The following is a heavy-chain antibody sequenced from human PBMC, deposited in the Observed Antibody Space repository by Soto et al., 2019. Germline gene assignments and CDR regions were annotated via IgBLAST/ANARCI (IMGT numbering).Heavy chain of an antibody. J-gene: IGHJ6*02. CDR2: ISAYNGNT. D-gene: IGHD3-10*01. CDR3: ARDRDYGSGITSYYYGMDV. V-gene: IGHV1-18*01. Sequence: QVQLVQSGAEVKKPGASVKVSCKASCYTFTSYGISWVRQAPGQGLEWMGWISAYNGNTNYAQKLQGRVTMTTDTSASTAYMELRSLRSDDTGVYYFARDRDYGSGITSYYYGMDVWGQGTTVTVS. CDR1: CYTFTSYG.